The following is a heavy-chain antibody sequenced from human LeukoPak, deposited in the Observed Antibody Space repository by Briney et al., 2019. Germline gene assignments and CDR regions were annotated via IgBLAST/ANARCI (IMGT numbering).Heavy chain of an antibody. J-gene: IGHJ4*02. CDR3: ARDSRPEYSSPRGGDYFDY. CDR1: GGSISSGSYY. CDR2: IYTSGST. V-gene: IGHV4-61*02. D-gene: IGHD6-6*01. Sequence: PSETLSLTCTVSGGSISSGSYYWSWIRQPAGKGLEWIGRIYTSGSTNYNPSLKSRVTISVDTSKNQFSLKLSSVTAADTAVYYCARDSRPEYSSPRGGDYFDYWGQGTLVTVSS.